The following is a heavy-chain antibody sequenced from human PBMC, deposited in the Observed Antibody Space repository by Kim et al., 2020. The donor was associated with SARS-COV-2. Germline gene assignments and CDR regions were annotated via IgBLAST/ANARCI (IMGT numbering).Heavy chain of an antibody. V-gene: IGHV4-59*01. J-gene: IGHJ6*03. CDR2: IYYSGST. CDR1: GGSISSYY. CDR3: ARENIAVAGTFYYYYYMDV. D-gene: IGHD6-19*01. Sequence: SETLSLTCTVSGGSISSYYWSWIRQPPGKGLEWIGYIYYSGSTNYNPSLKSRVTISVDTSKNQFSLKLSSVTAADTAVYYCARENIAVAGTFYYYYYMDVWGKGTTVTVSS.